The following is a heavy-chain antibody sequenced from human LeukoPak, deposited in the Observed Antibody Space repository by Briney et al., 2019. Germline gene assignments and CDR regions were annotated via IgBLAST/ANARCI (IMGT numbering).Heavy chain of an antibody. CDR2: IYYSGST. V-gene: IGHV4-31*03. Sequence: SETLSLTCTVSGGSISSGSYYWSWIRQHPGKDLEWIGYIYYSGSTYYNPSLKSRVTISVDTSKNQFSLKLSSVTAADTAVYYCARTHTLLRAAAGLYYFDYWGQGTLVTVSS. CDR1: GGSISSGSYY. J-gene: IGHJ4*02. CDR3: ARTHTLLRAAAGLYYFDY. D-gene: IGHD6-13*01.